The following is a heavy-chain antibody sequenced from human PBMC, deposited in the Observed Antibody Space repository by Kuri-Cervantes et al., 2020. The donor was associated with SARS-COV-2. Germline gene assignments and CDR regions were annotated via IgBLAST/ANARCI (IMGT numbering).Heavy chain of an antibody. J-gene: IGHJ6*02. D-gene: IGHD3-22*01. CDR2: ISANSGNT. CDR3: ARGAYDTSGYYYGYSYYYGMDV. CDR1: GCTFPSYA. V-gene: IGHV1-18*01. Sequence: ASVKVSCKASGCTFPSYAMHWVRQASGQRLEWMGWISANSGNTNYAQKLQGRVTLTTDTPTSTAYMELRSLRSDDTAVYYCARGAYDTSGYYYGYSYYYGMDVWGQGTTVTVSS.